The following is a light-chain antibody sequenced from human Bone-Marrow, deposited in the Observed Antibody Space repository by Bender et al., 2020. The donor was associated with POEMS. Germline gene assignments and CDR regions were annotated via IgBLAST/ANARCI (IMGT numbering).Light chain of an antibody. CDR1: SSDVGGYNY. CDR3: SSYGGSSNFYV. Sequence: QSALTQPASVSGSPGQSITISCTGTSSDVGGYNYVSWYQQHPDKAPKLLIYGVTNRPSGVSYRFSGSKSGNTASLTISGLQAEDEADYYCSSYGGSSNFYVLGAGTKVTVL. CDR2: GVT. V-gene: IGLV2-14*01. J-gene: IGLJ1*01.